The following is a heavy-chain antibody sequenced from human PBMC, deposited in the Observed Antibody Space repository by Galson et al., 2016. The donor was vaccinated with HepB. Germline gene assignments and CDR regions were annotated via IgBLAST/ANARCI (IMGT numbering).Heavy chain of an antibody. CDR1: GYTFTNYY. Sequence: SVKVSCKASGYTFTNYYIHWVRQAPGQGLEWMAIINPSGGTTTYAQKFQGRVTMTRDTSTSTVYMQLSSLRSGDTAVYYCARHHFDYWGQGTLVTVSS. CDR3: ARHHFDY. CDR2: INPSGGTT. V-gene: IGHV1-46*01. J-gene: IGHJ4*02.